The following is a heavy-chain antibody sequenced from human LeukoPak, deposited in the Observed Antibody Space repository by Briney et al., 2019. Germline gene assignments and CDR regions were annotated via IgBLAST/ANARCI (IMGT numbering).Heavy chain of an antibody. D-gene: IGHD1-26*01. V-gene: IGHV1-69*13. CDR2: IIPIFGTA. J-gene: IGHJ6*02. CDR3: ARAPGMVGAPHHYYYYYGMDV. Sequence: GASVKVSCKASGGTFSSYAISWVRQAPGQGLEWMGGIIPIFGTANYAQKFQGRVTITADESTSTAYMELSSLRSEDTAMYYCARAPGMVGAPHHYYYYYGMDVWGQGTTVTVSS. CDR1: GGTFSSYA.